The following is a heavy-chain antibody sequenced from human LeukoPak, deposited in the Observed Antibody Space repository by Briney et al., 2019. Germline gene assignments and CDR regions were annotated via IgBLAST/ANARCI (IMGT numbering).Heavy chain of an antibody. V-gene: IGHV4-4*07. D-gene: IGHD5-12*01. CDR1: GVSMNSYY. CDR3: ARGHSGYDDY. Sequence: SETLSLTCTGSGVSMNSYYWSWLRQPAGEGLEWIGRFYTSGSSNYNPSLKSRVTMSLDTSKNQFFLKLNSVTAADTAIYYCARGHSGYDDYWGQGTLVTVSS. CDR2: FYTSGSS. J-gene: IGHJ4*02.